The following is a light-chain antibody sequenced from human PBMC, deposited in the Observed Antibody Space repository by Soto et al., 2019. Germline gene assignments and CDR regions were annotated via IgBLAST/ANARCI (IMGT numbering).Light chain of an antibody. V-gene: IGLV2-14*01. CDR1: SSDVGFYNY. CDR3: CSYTTSSTRV. Sequence: QSALTQPASVSASPGQSIAISCTGSSSDVGFYNYVSWYQQHPGKVPKLIIYEVTNRPSGVSNRFSGSKSGNTASLTISGLQAEDEADYYCCSYTTSSTRVFGSGTQLTVL. CDR2: EVT. J-gene: IGLJ1*01.